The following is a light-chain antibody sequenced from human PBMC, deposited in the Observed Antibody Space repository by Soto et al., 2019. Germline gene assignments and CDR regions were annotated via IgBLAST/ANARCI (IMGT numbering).Light chain of an antibody. CDR2: GAF. CDR3: QQFGKT. CDR1: QSLGSSY. J-gene: IGKJ1*01. Sequence: EIVLTQSPGTLSLSPGERATLSCRASQSLGSSYLAWYQHKPGQAPRLLIYGAFSRATGIPDRFSGSGSGTDFTLTISRLEPEDFAMYYCQQFGKTFGQGTKVEIK. V-gene: IGKV3-20*01.